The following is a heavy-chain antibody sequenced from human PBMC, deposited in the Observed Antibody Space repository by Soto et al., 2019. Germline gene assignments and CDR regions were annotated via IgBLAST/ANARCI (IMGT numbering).Heavy chain of an antibody. D-gene: IGHD2-15*01. J-gene: IGHJ6*03. CDR3: TRDDVHCSGGSCYGVPMDL. CDR1: GGSISSSSYY. CDR2: FYYSGST. Sequence: SETLSLTCTVSGGSISSSSYYWGWIRKSPGKGLEWIGSFYYSGSTYYSPSLRSRVTISGDTSRKQISLRLSPVTAADTAVYYCTRDDVHCSGGSCYGVPMDLWGKGTTVTVSS. V-gene: IGHV4-39*01.